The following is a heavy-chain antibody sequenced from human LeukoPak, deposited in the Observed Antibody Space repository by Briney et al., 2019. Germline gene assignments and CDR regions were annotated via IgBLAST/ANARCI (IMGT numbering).Heavy chain of an antibody. J-gene: IGHJ4*02. CDR3: AKDWGNDY. CDR1: GFTFSSYE. CDR2: ISSSGSTI. D-gene: IGHD3-16*01. Sequence: GGSLRLSCAASGFTFSSYEMNWVRQAPGKGLEWVSYISSSGSTIYYADSVKGRFTISRENAKSSLSLQMNSLRAGDTAVYYCAKDWGNDYWGQGTLVTVSS. V-gene: IGHV3-48*03.